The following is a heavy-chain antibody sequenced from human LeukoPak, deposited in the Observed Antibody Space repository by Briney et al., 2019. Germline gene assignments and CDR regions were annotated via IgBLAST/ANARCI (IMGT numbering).Heavy chain of an antibody. Sequence: SGPTLVQPTQPLTLSCTFSGFSLSTSGVRVGWIRQPPGKALEWLAILSWNDDKLYNPSLQTRLTITKDTSKNQEVLRLTTMDPMDTAIYYCARTGAYWGQEILVTVSS. CDR2: LSWNDDK. J-gene: IGHJ4*02. CDR1: GFSLSTSGVR. CDR3: ARTGAY. V-gene: IGHV2-5*01.